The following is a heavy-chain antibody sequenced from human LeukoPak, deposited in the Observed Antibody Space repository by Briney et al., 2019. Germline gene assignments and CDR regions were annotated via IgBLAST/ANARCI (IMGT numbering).Heavy chain of an antibody. J-gene: IGHJ4*02. CDR3: ARDLSL. Sequence: SETLSLTCTVSGGSTSSYYWSWIRQPPGKGLEWIGYIYYSGSTNYNPSLKSRVTISVDTSKNQFSLKLSSVTAADTAVYYCARDLSLWGQGTLVTVSS. V-gene: IGHV4-59*01. CDR1: GGSTSSYY. CDR2: IYYSGST. D-gene: IGHD3-9*01.